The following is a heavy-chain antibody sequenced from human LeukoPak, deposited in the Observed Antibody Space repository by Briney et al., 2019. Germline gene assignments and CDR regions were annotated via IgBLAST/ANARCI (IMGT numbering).Heavy chain of an antibody. CDR3: ARQRGYNYGYDDY. CDR2: MNPNSGNT. J-gene: IGHJ4*02. Sequence: AASVKVSCKASGYTFTSYDINWVRQATGQGLGWMGWMNPNSGNTGYAQKFQGRVTMTRNTSIRTAYMELSSLTSEDTAVYYCARQRGYNYGYDDYWGQGTLVTVSS. V-gene: IGHV1-8*01. CDR1: GYTFTSYD. D-gene: IGHD5-18*01.